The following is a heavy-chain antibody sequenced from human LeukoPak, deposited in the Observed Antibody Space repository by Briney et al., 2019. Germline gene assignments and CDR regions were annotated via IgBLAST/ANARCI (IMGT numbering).Heavy chain of an antibody. Sequence: SVKVSCKASGGTFSSYAISWVRQAPGQGLEWIGGIIPIFGTANYAQKFQGRVTITTDESTSTAYMELSSLRSEDTAVYYCAATYYYDSSGYYFSFDYWGQGTLVTVSS. CDR1: GGTFSSYA. CDR2: IIPIFGTA. V-gene: IGHV1-69*05. CDR3: AATYYYDSSGYYFSFDY. J-gene: IGHJ4*02. D-gene: IGHD3-22*01.